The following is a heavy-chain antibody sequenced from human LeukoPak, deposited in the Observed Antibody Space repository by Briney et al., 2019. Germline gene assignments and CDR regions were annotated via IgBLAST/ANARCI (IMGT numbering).Heavy chain of an antibody. CDR3: AKDHSWLPSFDY. J-gene: IGHJ4*02. V-gene: IGHV3-23*01. D-gene: IGHD5-12*01. CDR1: AFTLSSYA. Sequence: RGSLTLSCVASAFTLSSYAMSWVRQAAGKGLEWVSAISSSGGSTYYADSVEGPFTISRDNSKNTLYLQMNSLRTEDTAVYYCAKDHSWLPSFDYWGQGTLVTVSS. CDR2: ISSSGGST.